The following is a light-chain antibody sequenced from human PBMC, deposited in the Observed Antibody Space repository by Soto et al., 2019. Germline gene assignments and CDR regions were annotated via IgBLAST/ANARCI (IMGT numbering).Light chain of an antibody. CDR3: QQTYSIPPWT. CDR1: QTIGTY. Sequence: DIQLTQSPSSLSASVGVRVTITCRASQTIGTYLNWYQHKQGRDPSLLIYAASSLQSGVPSRFSGSGSGKDFPLTSSRLQPEDFATYYCQQTYSIPPWTFGQGTKVEFK. CDR2: AAS. V-gene: IGKV1-39*01. J-gene: IGKJ1*01.